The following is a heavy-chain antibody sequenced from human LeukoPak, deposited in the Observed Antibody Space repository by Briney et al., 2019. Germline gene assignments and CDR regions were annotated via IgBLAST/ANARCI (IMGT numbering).Heavy chain of an antibody. J-gene: IGHJ4*02. CDR1: GYTFTGYY. D-gene: IGHD1-26*01. V-gene: IGHV1-2*02. CDR2: INPNSGGT. CDR3: ARDGSSGSYSAIHPLDY. Sequence: PGGSLRLSCAASGYTFTGYYMHWVRQAPGQGLEWMGWINPNSGGTNYAQKFQGRVTMTRDTSISTAYMELSRLRSDDTAVYYCARDGSSGSYSAIHPLDYWGQGTLVTVSS.